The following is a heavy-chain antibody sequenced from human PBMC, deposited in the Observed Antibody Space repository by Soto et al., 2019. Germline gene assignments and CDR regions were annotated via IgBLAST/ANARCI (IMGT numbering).Heavy chain of an antibody. V-gene: IGHV3-23*01. J-gene: IGHJ4*02. CDR2: ISGSGGST. Sequence: GGSLRLSCAASGFTFSSYAMSWVRQAPGKGLEWVSAISGSGGSTYYADSVKGRFTISRDNSKNTLYLQMNSLRAEDTAVYYCAKDHVYSSGWLNYFDYWGQGTLVTVSS. CDR1: GFTFSSYA. CDR3: AKDHVYSSGWLNYFDY. D-gene: IGHD6-19*01.